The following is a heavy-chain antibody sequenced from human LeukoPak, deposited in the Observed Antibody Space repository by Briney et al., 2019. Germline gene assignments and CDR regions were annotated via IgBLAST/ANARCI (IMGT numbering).Heavy chain of an antibody. CDR1: GFTFSSYS. CDR2: ISSSSYI. D-gene: IGHD2-2*01. J-gene: IGHJ4*02. CDR3: ASHCSSTSCREY. V-gene: IGHV3-21*01. Sequence: PGRSLRLSRAASGFTFSSYSMNWVRQAPRKGLEWVSSISSSSYIYYADSAKGRFTISRDNAKNSLYLQMNSLRAEDTAVYYCASHCSSTSCREYWGQGTLVTVSS.